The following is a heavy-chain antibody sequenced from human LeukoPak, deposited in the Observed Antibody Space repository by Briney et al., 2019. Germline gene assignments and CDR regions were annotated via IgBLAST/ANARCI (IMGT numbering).Heavy chain of an antibody. CDR1: GFTFTSSA. J-gene: IGHJ1*01. V-gene: IGHV3-23*01. Sequence: PGGSLRLSCAASGFTFTSSAMSWVRQAPGKGLEWVSVISGSGHTTDYADSVKGRFTVSRDNSKNTLYLQMNSLRAEDTAVYYCARGPDYYESPYFQHWGQGTRVTVSS. D-gene: IGHD3-22*01. CDR3: ARGPDYYESPYFQH. CDR2: ISGSGHTT.